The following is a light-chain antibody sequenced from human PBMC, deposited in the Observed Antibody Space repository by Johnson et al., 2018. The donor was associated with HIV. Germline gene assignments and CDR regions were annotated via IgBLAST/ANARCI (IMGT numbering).Light chain of an antibody. CDR1: SSNIGNNY. CDR2: ENN. V-gene: IGLV1-51*02. CDR3: AAWDDSLNGRYV. Sequence: QSVLTQPPSVSAAPGQKVTISCSGSSSNIGNNYVSWYQQLPETAPKLLIYENNKRPSGIPARFSGSKSGTSATLGITGLQPGDEADYYCAAWDDSLNGRYVFGTGTKVTVL. J-gene: IGLJ1*01.